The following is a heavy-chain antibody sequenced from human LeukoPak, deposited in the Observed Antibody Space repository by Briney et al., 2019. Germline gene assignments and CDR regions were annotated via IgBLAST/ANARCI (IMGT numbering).Heavy chain of an antibody. Sequence: GTLTLYSEVNELSTSNYRMDWDGPAQGHGLTLVPFIKQDGSETSYADSVKGRFTISRDNARNSLFLQMNSLRAEDTAVYYCATRGDLSWFGALRHWSQGTLVTVSS. V-gene: IGHV3-7*01. CDR1: ELSTSNYR. CDR3: ATRGDLSWFGALRH. CDR2: IKQDGSET. J-gene: IGHJ4*02. D-gene: IGHD3-16*02.